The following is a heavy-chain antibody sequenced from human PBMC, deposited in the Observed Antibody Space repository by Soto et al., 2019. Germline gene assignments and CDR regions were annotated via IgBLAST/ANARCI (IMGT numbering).Heavy chain of an antibody. CDR1: GVSFSGYY. CDR3: ARAPKPITMIRKQPYYFDY. D-gene: IGHD3-10*01. V-gene: IGHV4-34*01. Sequence: PSETLSLTCAISGVSFSGYYWSWIRQPPGKGLEWIGEIDHGGSTKYNPSLKSRVTISVDTSKRQFSLNLRSVTVADTAVYYCARAPKPITMIRKQPYYFDYWGHGTLVTVSS. CDR2: IDHGGST. J-gene: IGHJ4*01.